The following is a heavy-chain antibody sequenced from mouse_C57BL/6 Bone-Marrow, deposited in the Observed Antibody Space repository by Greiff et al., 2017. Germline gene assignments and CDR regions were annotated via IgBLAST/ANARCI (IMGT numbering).Heavy chain of an antibody. D-gene: IGHD2-3*01. J-gene: IGHJ3*01. CDR3: ARMVTPFAY. CDR2: IWSGGST. V-gene: IGHV2-2*01. CDR1: GFSLTSYG. Sequence: VKLMESGPGLVQPSQSLSITCTVSGFSLTSYGVHWVRQSPGKGLEWLGVIWSGGSTDYNAAFISRLSISKDNSKSQVFFKMNSLQADDTAIYYCARMVTPFAYWGQGTLVTVSA.